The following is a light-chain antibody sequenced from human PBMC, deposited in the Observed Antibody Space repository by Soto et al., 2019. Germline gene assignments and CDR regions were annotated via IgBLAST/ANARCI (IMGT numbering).Light chain of an antibody. CDR2: DGF. J-gene: IGKJ1*01. Sequence: DIQMTQSPSTLSAAVGDRVSITCRASQSISIWLAWYQQRPGKAPKLLIYDGFSLESGVPSRFSGSGSGTEFTLTISSLQAEDVAVYYCQQYYSTPWTFGQGTKVDIK. V-gene: IGKV1-5*01. CDR3: QQYYSTPWT. CDR1: QSISIW.